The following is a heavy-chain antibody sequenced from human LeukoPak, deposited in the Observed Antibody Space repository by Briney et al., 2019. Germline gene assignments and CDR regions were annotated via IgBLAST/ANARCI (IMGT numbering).Heavy chain of an antibody. CDR3: AREFSGTSIAARVFDS. V-gene: IGHV4-4*07. Sequence: SETLSLTCTVSGVSITSYYWSYIRQPAGKGLEWIGRIHTSGSTNYNPSLKSRVTMSVDTPKNQFSLKLSSVTAADTAIYYCAREFSGTSIAARVFDSWGQGTLVTVSS. CDR2: IHTSGST. J-gene: IGHJ4*02. D-gene: IGHD6-6*01. CDR1: GVSITSYY.